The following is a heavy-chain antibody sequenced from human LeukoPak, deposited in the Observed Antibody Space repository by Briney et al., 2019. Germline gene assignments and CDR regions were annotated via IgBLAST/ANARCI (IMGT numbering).Heavy chain of an antibody. V-gene: IGHV3-7*01. CDR3: ARESWSSLT. CDR1: GFSFSSYW. D-gene: IGHD2-2*01. CDR2: IKGDGNGN. Sequence: GGSLRLSCAASGFSFSSYWMSWVRQAPGKGLEGVANIKGDGNGNNYVDSVKGRFTISRDNAKNSLYLQMNSLRAEDTAVYCCARESWSSLTWGQGTLVTVSS. J-gene: IGHJ5*02.